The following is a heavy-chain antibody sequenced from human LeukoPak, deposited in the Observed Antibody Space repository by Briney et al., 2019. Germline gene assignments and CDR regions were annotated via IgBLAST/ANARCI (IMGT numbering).Heavy chain of an antibody. CDR1: GASISSYY. Sequence: SETLSPTCTVSGASISSYYWSWIRQPPGKGLEWIGYIYYSGSTNYNPSLKSRVTISVDTSKNQFSLKLSSVIAADTAVYYCARHVESSGFLGAYYFDYWGQGVLVTVSS. J-gene: IGHJ4*02. D-gene: IGHD3-22*01. V-gene: IGHV4-59*08. CDR2: IYYSGST. CDR3: ARHVESSGFLGAYYFDY.